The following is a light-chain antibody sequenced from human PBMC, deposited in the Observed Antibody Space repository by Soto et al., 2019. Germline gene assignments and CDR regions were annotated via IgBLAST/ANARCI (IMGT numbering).Light chain of an antibody. J-gene: IGLJ2*01. Sequence: QSALTQPRSVSGSPGQSVTISCTGTSSDVGGYNFVSWYQQHPGKAPQLIIYEVIKWPSGVSVRFSGSKSGNTASLTVSGLPAEDEADYYCSSYAGSNQLHVLFGGGTKLTVL. V-gene: IGLV2-11*01. CDR1: SSDVGGYNF. CDR3: SSYAGSNQLHVL. CDR2: EVI.